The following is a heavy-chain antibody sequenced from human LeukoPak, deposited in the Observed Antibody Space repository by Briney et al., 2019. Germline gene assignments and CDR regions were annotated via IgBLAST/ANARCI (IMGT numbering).Heavy chain of an antibody. V-gene: IGHV3-23*01. CDR3: AKAISGSYFY. CDR2: INTSGGNT. D-gene: IGHD3-10*01. CDR1: GFTFTSYG. Sequence: GSLRLSCAASGFTFTSYGMHWVRQAPGKGLEWVSGINTSGGNTYYADSVKGRFTISRDNSKNTLYLQMNSLRAEDTALYYCAKAISGSYFYWGQGTLVTVSS. J-gene: IGHJ4*02.